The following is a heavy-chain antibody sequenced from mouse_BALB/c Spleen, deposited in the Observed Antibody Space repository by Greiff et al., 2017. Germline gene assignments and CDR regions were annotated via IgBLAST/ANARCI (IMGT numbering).Heavy chain of an antibody. Sequence: VQLQESGPGLVAPSQSLSITCTVSGFSLTDYGVSWIRQPPGKGLEWLGVIWGGGSTYYNSALKSRLSISKDNSKSQVFLKMNSLQTDDTAMYYCAKEDIYYGNYGWYFDVWGAGTTVTVSS. CDR2: IWGGGST. D-gene: IGHD2-1*01. V-gene: IGHV2-6-5*01. J-gene: IGHJ1*01. CDR1: GFSLTDYG. CDR3: AKEDIYYGNYGWYFDV.